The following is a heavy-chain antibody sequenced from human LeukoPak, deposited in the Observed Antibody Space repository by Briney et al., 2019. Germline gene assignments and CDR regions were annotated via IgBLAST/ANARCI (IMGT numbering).Heavy chain of an antibody. CDR2: LSGSASST. J-gene: IGHJ4*02. Sequence: GGSLRLSCTDSGFTLTTHAMHWVRQAPGKGLEWVSGLSGSASSTYYADSVKGRFTISRDNSKNTPYLQMNSLRAEDTAVYYCAKDALPHTYSYYFDFWGQGTLVTVSS. CDR3: AKDALPHTYSYYFDF. CDR1: GFTLTTHA. D-gene: IGHD2-15*01. V-gene: IGHV3-23*01.